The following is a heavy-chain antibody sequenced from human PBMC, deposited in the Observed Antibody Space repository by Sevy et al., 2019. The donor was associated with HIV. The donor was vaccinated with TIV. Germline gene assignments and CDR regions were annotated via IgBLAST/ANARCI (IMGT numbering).Heavy chain of an antibody. CDR1: GGSISSYY. Sequence: SETLSLTCTVSGGSISSYYWSWVRQPPGKGLEWIGYIYYSGSTNYNPSLESRVTISVGTSKNQFSLRLSSVTAADTAVYYCARDATPNDGYYYYGLDVWGQGTTVTVSS. D-gene: IGHD1-1*01. J-gene: IGHJ6*02. CDR2: IYYSGST. V-gene: IGHV4-59*01. CDR3: ARDATPNDGYYYYGLDV.